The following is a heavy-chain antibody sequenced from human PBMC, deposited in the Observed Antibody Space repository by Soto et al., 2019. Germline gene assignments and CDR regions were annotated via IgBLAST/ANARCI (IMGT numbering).Heavy chain of an antibody. D-gene: IGHD6-13*01. CDR2: INGDGSSV. Sequence: GALRLSCAASGFTFSSYWMHWVRQAPGKGLVWVSRINGDGSSVHYAGSVKGRFTMSRDNAKNTLYLQMNSLRAEDTAVYFCAKSLVEAVPGTYPDGGQGTGVTVSS. J-gene: IGHJ4*02. CDR3: AKSLVEAVPGTYPD. CDR1: GFTFSSYW. V-gene: IGHV3-74*01.